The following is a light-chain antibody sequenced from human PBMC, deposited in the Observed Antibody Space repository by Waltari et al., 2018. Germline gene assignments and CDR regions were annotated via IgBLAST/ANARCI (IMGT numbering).Light chain of an antibody. V-gene: IGLV3-1*01. CDR1: QLRQQF. CDR2: LDA. Sequence: SYELTHPPSVSVSPGQTASIACSGDQLRQQFVAWYQQRPGQAPVLVIYLDAKRHSGIPERFSGSKSGNTATLTISGTQAMDEAAYYCQAWDFSTGVFGGGTKLAVL. CDR3: QAWDFSTGV. J-gene: IGLJ3*02.